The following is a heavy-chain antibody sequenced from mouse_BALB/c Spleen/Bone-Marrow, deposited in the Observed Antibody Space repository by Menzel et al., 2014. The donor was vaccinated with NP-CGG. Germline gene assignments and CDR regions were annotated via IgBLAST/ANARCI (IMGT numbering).Heavy chain of an antibody. Sequence: GQVVESGGGLVKPGGSLKLSCAASGFTFSSYAMSWVRQSPEKRLEWVAEISSGGSYTYYPDTVTGRFTISRDNAKNTLYLEMSSLRSEDTAMYYCARDHYGYYTMDYWGQGTSVTVSS. D-gene: IGHD1-2*01. CDR3: ARDHYGYYTMDY. CDR1: GFTFSSYA. CDR2: ISSGGSYT. V-gene: IGHV5-9-4*01. J-gene: IGHJ4*01.